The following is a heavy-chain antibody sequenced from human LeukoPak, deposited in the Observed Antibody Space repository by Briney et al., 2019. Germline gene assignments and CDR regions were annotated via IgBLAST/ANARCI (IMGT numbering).Heavy chain of an antibody. J-gene: IGHJ5*02. V-gene: IGHV1-18*01. CDR1: GYTFTSYG. Sequence: EASVNVSCKASGYTFTSYGISWVRQAPGPGLEWMGLISAYNGNTNYAQKLQGRVTMTTATSTSTAYRELRSLRSDDTAVYYCAREWYGEAFDPWGQGTLVTVSS. CDR3: AREWYGEAFDP. CDR2: ISAYNGNT. D-gene: IGHD4-17*01.